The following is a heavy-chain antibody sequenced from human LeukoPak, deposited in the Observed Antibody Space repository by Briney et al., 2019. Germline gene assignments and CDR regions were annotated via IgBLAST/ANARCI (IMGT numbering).Heavy chain of an antibody. CDR1: GGSFSGYY. D-gene: IGHD2-2*01. Sequence: SETLSLTCAVYGGSFSGYYWSWIRQPPGKGLEWVGYIYYSGSTNYNPSLKSRVTISVDTSKNQFSLKLSSVTAADTAVYYCARAGCSSTSCHPRDNWFDPWGQGTLVTVSS. CDR2: IYYSGST. V-gene: IGHV4-59*01. J-gene: IGHJ5*02. CDR3: ARAGCSSTSCHPRDNWFDP.